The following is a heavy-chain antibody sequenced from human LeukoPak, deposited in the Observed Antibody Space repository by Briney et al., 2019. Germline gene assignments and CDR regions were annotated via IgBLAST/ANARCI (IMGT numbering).Heavy chain of an antibody. CDR2: IRYDGSNK. V-gene: IGHV3-33*01. CDR1: GFTFSSYG. CDR3: AREDSSGYYAWFDP. D-gene: IGHD3-22*01. J-gene: IGHJ5*02. Sequence: QPGRSLRLSCAASGFTFSSYGMHWVRQAPGKGLEWVAVIRYDGSNKYYADSVKGRFTISRDNSKNTLYLQMNSLRAEDTAVYYCAREDSSGYYAWFDPWGQGTLVTVSS.